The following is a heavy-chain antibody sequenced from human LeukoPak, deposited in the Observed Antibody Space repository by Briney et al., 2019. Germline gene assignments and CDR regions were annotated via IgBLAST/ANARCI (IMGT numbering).Heavy chain of an antibody. Sequence: SETLSLTCSVSGDSISSSSYYWGWIRQPPGKGLEWIGYIYYSGSTNYNPSLKSRVTISVDTSKNQFSLKLSSVTAADTAVYYCARNSYGQYNYYYYYYMDVWGKGTTVTVSS. V-gene: IGHV4-61*05. CDR1: GDSISSSSYY. D-gene: IGHD5-18*01. J-gene: IGHJ6*03. CDR2: IYYSGST. CDR3: ARNSYGQYNYYYYYYMDV.